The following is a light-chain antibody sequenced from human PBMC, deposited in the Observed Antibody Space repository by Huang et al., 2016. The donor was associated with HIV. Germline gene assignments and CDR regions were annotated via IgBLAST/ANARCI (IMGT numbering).Light chain of an antibody. CDR3: QQYYSWPPFT. Sequence: EIVMTRSPATLSVSPGERVTLSCRASETVDSQLAWYQQKPGQAPRLLLYGASTRATNIPPRFSGSGSGTRFTLTISSLQSEDFAIYYCQQYYSWPPFTFGQGTKLEIK. CDR1: ETVDSQ. CDR2: GAS. J-gene: IGKJ2*01. V-gene: IGKV3-15*01.